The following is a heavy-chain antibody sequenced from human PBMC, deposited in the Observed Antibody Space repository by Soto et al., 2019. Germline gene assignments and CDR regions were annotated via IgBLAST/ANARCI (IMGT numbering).Heavy chain of an antibody. D-gene: IGHD4-4*01. Sequence: QVQLVQSGAEVKKPGSSVKVSCKASGGTFSSYAISWVRQAPGQGLEWMGGIIPIFGTANYAQKFQGRVTITADESTNTAYMELSSLRSEDTAVYYCARGPSPEDSNYYHFDYWGQGTLVTVSS. CDR3: ARGPSPEDSNYYHFDY. V-gene: IGHV1-69*01. CDR1: GGTFSSYA. CDR2: IIPIFGTA. J-gene: IGHJ4*02.